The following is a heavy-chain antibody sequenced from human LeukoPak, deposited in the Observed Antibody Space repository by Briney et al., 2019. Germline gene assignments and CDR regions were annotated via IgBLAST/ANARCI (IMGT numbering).Heavy chain of an antibody. CDR3: ARERVDCSSTSCYGVDV. J-gene: IGHJ6*02. V-gene: IGHV1-2*02. Sequence: NSRCTNYAQKFQGRVTMTRDTSISTAYMELSRLRSDDTAVYYCARERVDCSSTSCYGVDVWGQGTTVTVSS. D-gene: IGHD2-2*01. CDR2: NSRCT.